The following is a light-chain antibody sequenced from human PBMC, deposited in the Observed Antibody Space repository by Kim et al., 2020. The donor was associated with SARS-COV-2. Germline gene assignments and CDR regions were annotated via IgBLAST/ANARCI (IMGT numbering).Light chain of an antibody. CDR3: QQSYTTPRT. V-gene: IGKV1-39*01. CDR2: AAS. CDR1: QRISNY. J-gene: IGKJ2*01. Sequence: ASVGDRVTIPCRENQRISNYLNWYQQKPGNATKLLIYAASSLQTGVPSRFSGSGAGTHFTLTIDSLQPEDFATYYCQQSYTTPRTFGQGTKLEI.